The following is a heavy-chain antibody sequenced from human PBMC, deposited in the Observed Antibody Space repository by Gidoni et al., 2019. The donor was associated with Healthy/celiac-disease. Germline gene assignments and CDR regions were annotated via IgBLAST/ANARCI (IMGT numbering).Heavy chain of an antibody. CDR3: ARGGRPDQLLNFFGIVWWFDP. CDR1: GFTFSSYS. CDR2: ISSSSSYI. V-gene: IGHV3-21*01. D-gene: IGHD2-2*01. J-gene: IGHJ5*02. Sequence: EVQLVEPGGGLVKPGGSLRLSCAASGFTFSSYSMNWVRQAPGKGLEWVSSISSSSSYIYYADSVKGRFTISRDNAKNSLYLQMNSLRAEDTAVYYCARGGRPDQLLNFFGIVWWFDPWGQGTLVTVSS.